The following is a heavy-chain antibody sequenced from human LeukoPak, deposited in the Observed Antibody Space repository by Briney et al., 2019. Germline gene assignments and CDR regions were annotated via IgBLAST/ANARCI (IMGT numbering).Heavy chain of an antibody. D-gene: IGHD3-22*01. CDR3: ARETGRGYYYADY. V-gene: IGHV3-21*04. Sequence: GGSLRLSCAASGFTFSSYSMNWVRQAPGKGLEWVSSISSSSSYIYYADSVKGRFTISRDNSKNTLYLQMNSLRAEDTAVYYCARETGRGYYYADYWGQGTLVTVSS. CDR2: ISSSSSYI. CDR1: GFTFSSYS. J-gene: IGHJ4*02.